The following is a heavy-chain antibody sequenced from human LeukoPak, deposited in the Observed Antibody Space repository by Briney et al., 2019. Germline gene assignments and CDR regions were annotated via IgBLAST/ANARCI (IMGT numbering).Heavy chain of an antibody. Sequence: GGSLRLSCAASGFTFSDYYMSWIRQAPGEGLECVSYISSSGSTIYYADSVKGRFTISRDNAKNSLYLQMNSLRAEDTAVYYCARFPCSSTSCYGYYYYYYMDVWGKGTTVTVSS. V-gene: IGHV3-11*04. CDR1: GFTFSDYY. J-gene: IGHJ6*03. CDR3: ARFPCSSTSCYGYYYYYYMDV. CDR2: ISSSGSTI. D-gene: IGHD2-2*01.